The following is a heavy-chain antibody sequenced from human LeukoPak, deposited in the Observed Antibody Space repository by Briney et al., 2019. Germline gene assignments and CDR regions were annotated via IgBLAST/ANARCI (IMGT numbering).Heavy chain of an antibody. V-gene: IGHV4-4*07. D-gene: IGHD2-15*01. Sequence: SETLSLTCTVSGGSISSYYWSWIRQPAAKGLEWIGRIYTRGSTNYNPSLKSRVTMSVDTSKNQFSLKLSSVTAADTAVYYCARGRYCSADICSGGDAFDIWGQGTMVSVSS. CDR3: ARGRYCSADICSGGDAFDI. CDR2: IYTRGST. J-gene: IGHJ3*02. CDR1: GGSISSYY.